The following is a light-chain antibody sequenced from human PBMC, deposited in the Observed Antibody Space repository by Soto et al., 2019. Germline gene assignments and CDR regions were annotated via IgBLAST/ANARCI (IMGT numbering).Light chain of an antibody. CDR1: QSVRSN. V-gene: IGKV3-15*01. CDR2: SAS. J-gene: IGKJ5*01. CDR3: QQYDNWPPIT. Sequence: EIVMTQSPASLSVSPGERATLSCRASQSVRSNLAWYQQKPGQAPRLLIYSASTRATGIPARFSGSGSGTEFTLTISSLQSEDFAIYYCQQYDNWPPITFGQGTRLEI.